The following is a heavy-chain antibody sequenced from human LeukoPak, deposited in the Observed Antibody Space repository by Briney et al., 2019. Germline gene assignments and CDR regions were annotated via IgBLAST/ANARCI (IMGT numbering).Heavy chain of an antibody. CDR2: ISYDGSNK. J-gene: IGHJ6*03. CDR1: GFTFSSYA. Sequence: GRSLRLSCAASGFTFSSYAMHWVRQAPGKGLDGVAVISYDGSNKYYEDSVKGRFTISRDNSKNPLYLQMNSLRDEDTAVYYCARDWRALTYYDFWSGHSDYYYYMDVWGKGTTVTVSS. V-gene: IGHV3-30*01. CDR3: ARDWRALTYYDFWSGHSDYYYYMDV. D-gene: IGHD3-3*01.